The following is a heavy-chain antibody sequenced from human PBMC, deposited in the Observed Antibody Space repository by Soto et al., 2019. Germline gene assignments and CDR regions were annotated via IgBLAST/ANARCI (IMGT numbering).Heavy chain of an antibody. V-gene: IGHV5-51*01. J-gene: IGHJ5*02. D-gene: IGHD2-15*01. CDR2: VYPRDSDT. Sequence: GESLKISCKASGYIFIDYWIGWVRQMPGKGLEWMGIVYPRDSDTRYSPSFQGQVTISADRSTGTAFLQWRSLKASDTALYYCARPPLPGHSIHFTSWGQGTLVTVSS. CDR3: ARPPLPGHSIHFTS. CDR1: GYIFIDYW.